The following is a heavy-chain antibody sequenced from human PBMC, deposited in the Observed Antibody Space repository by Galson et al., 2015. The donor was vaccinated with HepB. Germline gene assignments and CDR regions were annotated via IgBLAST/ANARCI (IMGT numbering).Heavy chain of an antibody. CDR3: ARDFWSGYYNNFDY. J-gene: IGHJ4*02. CDR1: GFTFSNYY. V-gene: IGHV3-11*01. Sequence: SLRLSCAASGFTFSNYYMSWIRQAPGKGLEWVSYISNSGNTMYYADSVKGRFTISRDNAKNSLYLQMNSLRAEGTAVYYCARDFWSGYYNNFDYWGQGILVTVSS. D-gene: IGHD3-3*01. CDR2: ISNSGNTM.